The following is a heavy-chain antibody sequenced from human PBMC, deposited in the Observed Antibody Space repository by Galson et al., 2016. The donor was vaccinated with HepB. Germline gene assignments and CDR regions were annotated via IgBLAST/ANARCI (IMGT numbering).Heavy chain of an antibody. CDR1: GFTFSSYA. CDR3: ANDVSNQNWFDP. V-gene: IGHV3-23*01. J-gene: IGHJ5*02. D-gene: IGHD3-3*02. Sequence: SLRLSCAASGFTFSSYAMAWVRQAPEKGLEWVSVISGSGTTTYYADSVKGRFTISRDNPKNTLSMQMNSMRAEYTAVYYCANDVSNQNWFDPWGQGTLVTVSS. CDR2: ISGSGTTT.